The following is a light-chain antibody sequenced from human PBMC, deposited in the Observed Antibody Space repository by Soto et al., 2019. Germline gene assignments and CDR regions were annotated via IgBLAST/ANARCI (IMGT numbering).Light chain of an antibody. J-gene: IGLJ2*01. Sequence: QSALTQPPSASGSPGQSVTISCTGTSSDVGGYNYVSWYQQHPGKAPKLMIYEVNKRPSGVPDRFSGSKSGNTASLTVSGLQAEDEADYYCSSYARSNSLLFGGGTKLTVL. CDR2: EVN. V-gene: IGLV2-8*01. CDR1: SSDVGGYNY. CDR3: SSYARSNSLL.